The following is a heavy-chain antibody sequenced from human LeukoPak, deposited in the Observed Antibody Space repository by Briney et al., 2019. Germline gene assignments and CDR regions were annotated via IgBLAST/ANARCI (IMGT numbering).Heavy chain of an antibody. J-gene: IGHJ4*02. CDR2: IKHDGSEK. CDR1: GFTFRNYA. V-gene: IGHV3-7*01. Sequence: GGSLRLSCSASGFTFRNYAIHWVRQAPGKGLEWVASIKHDGSEKYYVDSVRGRFTISRDNTKNSLYLQMSSLRAEDTAVYYCATDRGWRTSGYYLYYFEYWGQGTLVTFSS. CDR3: ATDRGWRTSGYYLYYFEY. D-gene: IGHD3-3*01.